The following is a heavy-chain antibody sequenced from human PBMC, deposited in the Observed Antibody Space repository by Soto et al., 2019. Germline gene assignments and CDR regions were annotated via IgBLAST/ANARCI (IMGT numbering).Heavy chain of an antibody. V-gene: IGHV3-23*01. J-gene: IGHJ4*02. CDR2: ITTSDST. CDR3: AFRNYIGYCSGVSCYHYFDF. Sequence: PGGSLRLSCATPGFTFSNYAMSWVRQAPGKGLECVSTITTSDSTYYADSVKGRFTISRDSSKNTVYLQMNSLRAEDTAVYFCAFRNYIGYCSGVSCYHYFDFWGQGTLVTVSS. CDR1: GFTFSNYA. D-gene: IGHD2-15*01.